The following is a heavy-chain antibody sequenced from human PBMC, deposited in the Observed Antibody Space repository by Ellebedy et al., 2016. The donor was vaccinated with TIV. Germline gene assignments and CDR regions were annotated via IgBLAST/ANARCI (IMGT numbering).Heavy chain of an antibody. J-gene: IGHJ3*02. CDR1: GFSFRSYW. CDR3: ATDGSYGDYRSPAHAFVI. V-gene: IGHV3-7*01. Sequence: GESLKISCGASGFSFRSYWMTWVRQAPGKGLEWVANINQDGSDKYYVDSVKGRFTISRVNTKNSLYLQMNRLRAEDTSVYYCATDGSYGDYRSPAHAFVIWGQGTMVTVSS. CDR2: INQDGSDK. D-gene: IGHD4-17*01.